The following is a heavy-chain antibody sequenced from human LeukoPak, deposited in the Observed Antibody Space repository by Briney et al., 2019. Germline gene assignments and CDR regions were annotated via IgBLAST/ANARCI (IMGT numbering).Heavy chain of an antibody. CDR3: ASVMAPFINWFDP. D-gene: IGHD3-16*01. V-gene: IGHV4-4*07. Sequence: SETLSLTCTVSGGSISSYYWSWIRQPAGKGLEWIGRIYTRGSTNYNPSLKSRVTMPVDTSKNQFSLKLSSVTAADTAVYYCASVMAPFINWFDPWGQGTLVTVSS. CDR1: GGSISSYY. J-gene: IGHJ5*02. CDR2: IYTRGST.